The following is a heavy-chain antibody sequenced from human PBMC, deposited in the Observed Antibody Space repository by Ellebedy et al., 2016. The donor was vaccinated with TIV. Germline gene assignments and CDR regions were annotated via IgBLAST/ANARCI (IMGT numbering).Heavy chain of an antibody. Sequence: ASVKVSXKASGYTFTGYYMHWVRQAPGQGLEWMGWINPNSGGTNYAQKFQGRVTMTRDTSISTAYMELSRLRSDDTAVYYCARDLDTAMVTGDYWGQGTLVTVSS. CDR1: GYTFTGYY. V-gene: IGHV1-2*02. D-gene: IGHD5-18*01. CDR2: INPNSGGT. J-gene: IGHJ4*02. CDR3: ARDLDTAMVTGDY.